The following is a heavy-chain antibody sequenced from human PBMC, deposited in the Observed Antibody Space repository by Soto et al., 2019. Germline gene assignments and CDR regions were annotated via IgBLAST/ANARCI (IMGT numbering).Heavy chain of an antibody. CDR2: ISPYDDST. CDR3: AREGFYAAGRYSYGYSPPRHYGLDV. V-gene: IGHV1-18*01. Sequence: ASVKVSCKASGYTFIRYGITWVRQAPGQGFEWMGWISPYDDSTIYAQKLQGRVTITTDTSTKVAYMEMTTLKSDDTAVYYCAREGFYAAGRYSYGYSPPRHYGLDVWGQGTTVTVSS. D-gene: IGHD3-10*01. CDR1: GYTFIRYG. J-gene: IGHJ6*02.